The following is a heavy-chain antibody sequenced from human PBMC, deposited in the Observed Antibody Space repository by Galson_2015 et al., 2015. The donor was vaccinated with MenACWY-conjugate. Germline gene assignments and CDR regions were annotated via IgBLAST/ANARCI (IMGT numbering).Heavy chain of an antibody. D-gene: IGHD2-2*01. V-gene: IGHV1-2*04. CDR3: AREAALPATANYYYGMDV. CDR2: INPNSGGT. CDR1: GYTFTGYY. J-gene: IGHJ6*02. Sequence: SVKVSCKASGYTFTGYYMHWVRQAPGQGLEWMGWINPNSGGTNYAQKFQGWVTMTRDTSISTAYMELSRLRSDDTAVYYCAREAALPATANYYYGMDVWGQGTPVTVSS.